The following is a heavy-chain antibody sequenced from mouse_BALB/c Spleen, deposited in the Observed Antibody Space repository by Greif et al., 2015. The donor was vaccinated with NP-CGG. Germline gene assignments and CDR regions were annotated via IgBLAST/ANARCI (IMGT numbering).Heavy chain of an antibody. CDR1: GYTFTSYD. CDR3: ARSDTTVHWYFDV. Sequence: VHLVESGPELVKPGALVKISCKASGYTFTSYDINWVKQRPGQGLEWIGWIYPGDGSTKYNEKFKGKDTLTADKSSSTAYMQLSSLTSENSAVYFCARSDTTVHWYFDVWGAGTTVTVSS. D-gene: IGHD1-1*01. V-gene: IGHV1S56*01. J-gene: IGHJ1*01. CDR2: IYPGDGST.